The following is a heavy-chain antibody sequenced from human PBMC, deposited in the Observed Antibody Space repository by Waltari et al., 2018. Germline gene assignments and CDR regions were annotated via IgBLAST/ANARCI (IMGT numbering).Heavy chain of an antibody. CDR1: GGTFSTYA. D-gene: IGHD2-8*01. J-gene: IGHJ6*02. Sequence: QVQLVQSGAEVKRPGSSVKVSCKASGGTFSTYAIGWVRQAPGQGLEWMGRIHPVLRTTNYAQNFQGRITINADNSTSTAYMELSSLRSEDTAVYYCARGAHRILIPDDYYYYYGMDVWGQGTTVTVSS. CDR3: ARGAHRILIPDDYYYYYGMDV. V-gene: IGHV1-69*08. CDR2: IHPVLRTT.